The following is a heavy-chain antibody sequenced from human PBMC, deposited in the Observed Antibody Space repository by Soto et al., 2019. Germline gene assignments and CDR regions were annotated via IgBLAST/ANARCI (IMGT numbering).Heavy chain of an antibody. Sequence: EVQLVESGGGLVQPGGSLRLSCAVSGFTFSSYSINWVRQAPGKGLEWVASVSSSSSYIYYADSVKGRFTISRDNAKNSLYLQMNSLRAEDTAVYYCARALPGTTTLFDYWGQGTLVTVSA. CDR2: VSSSSSYI. J-gene: IGHJ4*02. CDR3: ARALPGTTTLFDY. D-gene: IGHD1-7*01. CDR1: GFTFSSYS. V-gene: IGHV3-21*01.